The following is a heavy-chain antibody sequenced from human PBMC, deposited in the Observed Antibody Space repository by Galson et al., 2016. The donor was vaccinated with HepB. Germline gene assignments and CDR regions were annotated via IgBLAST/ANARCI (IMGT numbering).Heavy chain of an antibody. CDR3: ARNTPGHYAFDI. V-gene: IGHV1-8*01. D-gene: IGHD1-1*01. Sequence: SVKVSCKASGYTFTSYDIHWVRQAPGQGLEWMGWKNPNSGYTGYAQKFQGRVTMTRNTSIRTVFMEMSSLRSEETAVYYCARNTPGHYAFDIWGQGTMVTVSS. CDR1: GYTFTSYD. J-gene: IGHJ3*02. CDR2: KNPNSGYT.